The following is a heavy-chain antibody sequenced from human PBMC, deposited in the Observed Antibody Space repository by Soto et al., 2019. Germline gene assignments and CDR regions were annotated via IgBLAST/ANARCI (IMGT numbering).Heavy chain of an antibody. J-gene: IGHJ4*02. CDR3: ARGDGDTPDY. Sequence: QVQLVQSGGEVKKPGASVKVSCKASGYTFINYGITWVRQAPGQGLEWLAWINAYIAKTDNAQKVQGRVTMTADTTTSSAYPELRSLTFHDTSVYCCARGDGDTPDYWGEGTVVTFSS. D-gene: IGHD2-21*02. CDR1: GYTFINYG. V-gene: IGHV1-18*01. CDR2: INAYIAKT.